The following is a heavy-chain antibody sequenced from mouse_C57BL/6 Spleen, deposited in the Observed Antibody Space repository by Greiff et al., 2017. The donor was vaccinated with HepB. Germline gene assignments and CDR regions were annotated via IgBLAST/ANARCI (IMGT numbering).Heavy chain of an antibody. CDR2: ISSGGSDT. V-gene: IGHV5-6*01. CDR3: ARLYGSSHWYFDV. CDR1: GFTFSRYG. Sequence: EVMLVESGGDLVKPGGSLKLSCAASGFTFSRYGMSWVRQTPDKRLEWVATISSGGSDTYYPDSVKGRFTISRDNAKNTLYLQMSSLKSEDTAMYYCARLYGSSHWYFDVWGTGTTVTVSS. D-gene: IGHD1-1*01. J-gene: IGHJ1*03.